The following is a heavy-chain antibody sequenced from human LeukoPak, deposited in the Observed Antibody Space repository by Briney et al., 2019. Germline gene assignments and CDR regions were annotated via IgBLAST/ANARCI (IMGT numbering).Heavy chain of an antibody. Sequence: TSETLSLTCTVSGGSISSGSYYWSWIRQPAGKGLEWIGRIYTSGSTNYNPSLKSRVTISVDTSKNQFSLKLSSVTAADTAVYYCPRELDYSNYGYFDYWGQGTLVTVSS. CDR3: PRELDYSNYGYFDY. J-gene: IGHJ4*02. V-gene: IGHV4-61*02. CDR1: GGSISSGSYY. D-gene: IGHD4-11*01. CDR2: IYTSGST.